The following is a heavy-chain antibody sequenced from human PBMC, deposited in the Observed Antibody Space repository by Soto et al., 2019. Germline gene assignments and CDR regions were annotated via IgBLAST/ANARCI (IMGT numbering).Heavy chain of an antibody. CDR3: AKVHSSSWYSSGWVSFDY. Sequence: GGSLRLSCAASGFTFSSYAMSWVRQAPGKGLEWVSAISGSGGSTYYADSVKGRFTISRDNSKNTLYLQMNSLRAEDTAVYYFAKVHSSSWYSSGWVSFDYWGQGTLVTVSS. D-gene: IGHD6-19*01. CDR2: ISGSGGST. J-gene: IGHJ4*02. CDR1: GFTFSSYA. V-gene: IGHV3-23*01.